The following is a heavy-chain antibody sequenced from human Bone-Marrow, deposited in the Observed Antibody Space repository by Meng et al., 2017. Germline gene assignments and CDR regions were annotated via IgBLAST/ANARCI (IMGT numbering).Heavy chain of an antibody. Sequence: ESLKISCAASGFTFSSYWMSWIRQPPGKGLEWIGEINHSGSTNYNPSLKSRVTISVDTSKNQFSLKLSSVTAADTAVYYCARGTGGVVVVAAAPSTINYFDYWGQGTLVTVSS. CDR3: ARGTGGVVVVAAAPSTINYFDY. CDR2: INHSGST. V-gene: IGHV4-34*01. J-gene: IGHJ4*02. CDR1: GFTFSSYW. D-gene: IGHD2-15*01.